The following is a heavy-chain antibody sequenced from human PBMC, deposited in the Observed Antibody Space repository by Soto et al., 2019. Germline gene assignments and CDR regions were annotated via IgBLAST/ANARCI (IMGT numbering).Heavy chain of an antibody. CDR1: GGSISSSSYY. CDR2: VYYGGST. CDR3: AGGDYYHSSGYYFYYYTMDV. D-gene: IGHD3-22*01. J-gene: IGHJ6*02. V-gene: IGHV4-39*01. Sequence: SETLSLTCTVSGGSISSSSYYWGWIRQPPGKGLEWIGNVYYGGSTYYNPSLKSRVTISVETSKSQFSLKLSAVTAADTAVYYCAGGDYYHSSGYYFYYYTMDVWGQGTTVTVSS.